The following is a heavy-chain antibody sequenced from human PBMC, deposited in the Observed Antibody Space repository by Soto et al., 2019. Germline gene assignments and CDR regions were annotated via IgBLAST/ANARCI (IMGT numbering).Heavy chain of an antibody. J-gene: IGHJ4*02. D-gene: IGHD3-22*01. CDR1: GYTFSTYA. CDR2: INAGNGNT. CDR3: ARDFYDSSGFDY. Sequence: GSVKVSCKASGYTFSTYAMPWVRQAPGQRLQWMGWINAGNGNTKYSQKFQGRVTITRDTSASTAYMELSSLRSEDTALYYCARDFYDSSGFDYWGQGTLVTVSS. V-gene: IGHV1-3*01.